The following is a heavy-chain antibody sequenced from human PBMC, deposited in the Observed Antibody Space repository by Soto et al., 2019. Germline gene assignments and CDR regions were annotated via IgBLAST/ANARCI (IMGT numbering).Heavy chain of an antibody. CDR2: IYHIGSP. CDR3: VRDRALDSSGHWFDS. Sequence: QVQLQESGPGLVKPSQTLSLTCTVSGRPVSSGGYYWTWIRQLPGKGLGWIGYIYHIGSPSYNPSLQHRISMSLDTSTNQFSLNLTSVTAAETAIYYCVRDRALDSSGHWFDSWGQGTLVTVSS. CDR1: GRPVSSGGYY. V-gene: IGHV4-31*03. J-gene: IGHJ5*01. D-gene: IGHD6-19*01.